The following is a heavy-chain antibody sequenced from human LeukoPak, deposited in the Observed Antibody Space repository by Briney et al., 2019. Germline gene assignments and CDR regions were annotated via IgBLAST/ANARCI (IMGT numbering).Heavy chain of an antibody. CDR1: GYTLTELS. CDR2: FDPENGET. D-gene: IGHD6-19*01. CDR3: ATWEYSSGPFDY. V-gene: IGHV1-24*01. Sequence: GASVKVSCKVSGYTLTELSMHWVRQAPGKGLEWMGGFDPENGETIYAQKFQGRVTMTEDTSTDTAYMELSSLRSEDTAAYYCATWEYSSGPFDYWGQGTLVTVSS. J-gene: IGHJ4*02.